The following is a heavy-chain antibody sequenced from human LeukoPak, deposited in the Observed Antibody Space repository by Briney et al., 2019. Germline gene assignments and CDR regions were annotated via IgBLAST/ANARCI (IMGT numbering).Heavy chain of an antibody. J-gene: IGHJ4*02. V-gene: IGHV1-18*04. D-gene: IGHD2-2*01. Sequence: ASVKVSCKASGYTFTSHGISWVRQAPGQGLEWMGWISAYNGNTNYAQKLQGRVTMTTDTSTSTAYMELRSLRSDDTAVYYCARDRCSSTSCYLDYWGQGTLVTASP. CDR2: ISAYNGNT. CDR3: ARDRCSSTSCYLDY. CDR1: GYTFTSHG.